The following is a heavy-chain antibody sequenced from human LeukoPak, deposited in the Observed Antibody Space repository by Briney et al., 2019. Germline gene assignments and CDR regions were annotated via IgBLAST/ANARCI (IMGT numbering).Heavy chain of an antibody. D-gene: IGHD2-15*01. CDR3: ARAGNIVVVVAEVFDY. J-gene: IGHJ4*02. V-gene: IGHV1-18*01. CDR1: GYTFTSYD. Sequence: ASVKVSCKASGYTFTSYDINWVRQATGQGLEWMGWISAYNGNTNYAQKLQGRVTMTTDTSTSTAYMELRSMRSDDTAVYYCARAGNIVVVVAEVFDYWGQGTLVTVSS. CDR2: ISAYNGNT.